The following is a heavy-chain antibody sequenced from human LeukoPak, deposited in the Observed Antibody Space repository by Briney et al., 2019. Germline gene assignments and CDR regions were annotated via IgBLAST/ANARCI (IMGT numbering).Heavy chain of an antibody. J-gene: IGHJ4*02. D-gene: IGHD3-3*02. CDR1: GFTFSDYY. CDR3: ARDHFWSGYSPLDY. V-gene: IGHV3-11*01. Sequence: PGGSLRLSCAASGFTFSDYYMSWIRQAPGKGLEWVSYISSSGSTMYYADSVKGRFTISRDNAKNSLYLQMNSLRAEDTAVYYCARDHFWSGYSPLDYWGQGTLVTVSS. CDR2: ISSSGSTM.